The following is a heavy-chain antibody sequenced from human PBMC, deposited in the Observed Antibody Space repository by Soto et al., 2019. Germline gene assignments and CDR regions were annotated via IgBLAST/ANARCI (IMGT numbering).Heavy chain of an antibody. J-gene: IGHJ4*02. CDR1: GFTFSAYS. V-gene: IGHV3-48*04. D-gene: IGHD2-2*01. CDR2: ITGSSTTI. CDR3: ATSRSLDY. Sequence: QLVESGGGLVQPGESLRLSCAASGFTFSAYSMNWVRQAPGKGLEWISYITGSSTTIYYADSVKGRFTISRDNAKNSLYLQMNSLRADDTAVYYCATSRSLDYWGQGTLVTVSS.